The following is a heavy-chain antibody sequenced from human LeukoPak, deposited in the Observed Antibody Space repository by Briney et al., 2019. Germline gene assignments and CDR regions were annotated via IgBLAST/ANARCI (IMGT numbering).Heavy chain of an antibody. D-gene: IGHD1-26*01. Sequence: GGSLRLSCAASGFTFSDHYMDWVRQAPGKGLEWVGRTRNKANSYTTEYAASVKGRFTISRDDSKNSLYLQMNSLKTEDTAVYYCARESSAQWELRAFDYWGQGTLVTVSS. J-gene: IGHJ4*02. CDR2: TRNKANSYTT. V-gene: IGHV3-72*01. CDR3: ARESSAQWELRAFDY. CDR1: GFTFSDHY.